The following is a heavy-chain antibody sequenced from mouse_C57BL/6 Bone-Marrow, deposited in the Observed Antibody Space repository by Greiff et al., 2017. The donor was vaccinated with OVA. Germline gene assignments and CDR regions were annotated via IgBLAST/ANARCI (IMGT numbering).Heavy chain of an antibody. J-gene: IGHJ1*03. Sequence: EVNVVESGGGLVKPGGSLKLSCAASGFTFSSYAMSWVRQTPEKRLEWVATISDGGSYTYYPDNVKGRFTISRDNAKNNLYLQMSHLTADDTAMYYCAARYFDVWGTGTTVTVSS. CDR1: GFTFSSYA. V-gene: IGHV5-4*03. CDR3: AARYFDV. CDR2: ISDGGSYT.